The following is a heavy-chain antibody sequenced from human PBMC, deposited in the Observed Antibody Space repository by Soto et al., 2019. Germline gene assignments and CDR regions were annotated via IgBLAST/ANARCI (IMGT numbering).Heavy chain of an antibody. CDR1: GGSISSYY. J-gene: IGHJ6*03. CDR2: IYYSGST. V-gene: IGHV4-59*01. CDR3: ARQWFGDGGYYYYMDV. D-gene: IGHD3-10*01. Sequence: SETLSLTCTVSGGSISSYYWSWIRQPPGKGLEWIGYIYYSGSTNYNPSLKSRVTISVDTSKNQFSLKLSSVTAADTAVYYCARQWFGDGGYYYYMDVWGKGTTVTVSS.